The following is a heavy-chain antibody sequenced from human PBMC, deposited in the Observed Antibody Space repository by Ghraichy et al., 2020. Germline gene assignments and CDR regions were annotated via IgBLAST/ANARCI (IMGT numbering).Heavy chain of an antibody. D-gene: IGHD3-10*01. CDR3: ARDLGGSGSYYTPPFSY. CDR1: GGTFSSYA. V-gene: IGHV1-69*05. J-gene: IGHJ4*02. Sequence: SVKVSCKASGGTFSSYAISWVRQAPGQGLEWMGGIIPIFGTANYAQKFQGRVTITTDESTSTAYMELSSLRSEDTAVYYCARDLGGSGSYYTPPFSYWGQGTLVTVSS. CDR2: IIPIFGTA.